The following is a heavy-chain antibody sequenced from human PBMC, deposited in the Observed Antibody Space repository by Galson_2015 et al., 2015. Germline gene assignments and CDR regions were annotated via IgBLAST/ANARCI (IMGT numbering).Heavy chain of an antibody. D-gene: IGHD3-10*01. CDR2: ISWNSGSI. CDR3: AKDQSSDYYGSGSYLKWFDP. J-gene: IGHJ5*02. V-gene: IGHV3-9*01. CDR1: GFTFDDYV. Sequence: SLRLSCAASGFTFDDYVMHWVRQAPGKGLEWVSGISWNSGSIDYADSVKGRFTISRDNAKNSLYLQMNSLRAEDTAFYYCAKDQSSDYYGSGSYLKWFDPWGQGTLVTVSS.